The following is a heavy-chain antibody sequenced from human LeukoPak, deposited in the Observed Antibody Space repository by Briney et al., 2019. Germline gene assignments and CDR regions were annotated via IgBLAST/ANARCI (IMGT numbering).Heavy chain of an antibody. Sequence: GASVKVSCKASGYTFTNYYMHWVRQAPGQGLEWMGIITPSGGTTTYAQKFQGRVSMTRDTSTTIVYMELSSLRSEDTAVYYCARVLGWYYDSSDYSRAFDYWGQGTLVTVSS. CDR3: ARVLGWYYDSSDYSRAFDY. J-gene: IGHJ4*02. CDR1: GYTFTNYY. CDR2: ITPSGGTT. V-gene: IGHV1-46*01. D-gene: IGHD3-22*01.